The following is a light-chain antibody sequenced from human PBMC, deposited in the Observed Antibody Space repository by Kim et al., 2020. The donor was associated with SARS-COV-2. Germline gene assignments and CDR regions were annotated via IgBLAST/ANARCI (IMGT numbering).Light chain of an antibody. CDR1: RVDIGTYNY. CDR3: SSYAGSTWV. V-gene: IGLV2-8*01. CDR2: DVR. J-gene: IGLJ3*02. Sequence: PGHSVTVSCTGTRVDIGTYNYVSWYQQHPGKAPKVMIYDVRERPAGVPDRFSGYKSGSTASLTVSGLQAEDEADYYCSSYAGSTWVFGGGTKLTVL.